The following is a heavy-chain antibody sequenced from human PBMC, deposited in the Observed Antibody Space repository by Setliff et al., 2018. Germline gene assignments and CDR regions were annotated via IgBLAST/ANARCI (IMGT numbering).Heavy chain of an antibody. V-gene: IGHV3-21*06. CDR3: ARSSLPGKGWYDY. Sequence: PGGSLRLSCVASAFTFSRYSMNWVRQAPGKGLEWVSSISGSSASIYYADSVKGRLTISRDNVKNLLYLQMSSLRAEDTAVYYCARSSLPGKGWYDYWGQGTLVTVSS. D-gene: IGHD2-15*01. CDR2: ISGSSASI. J-gene: IGHJ4*02. CDR1: AFTFSRYS.